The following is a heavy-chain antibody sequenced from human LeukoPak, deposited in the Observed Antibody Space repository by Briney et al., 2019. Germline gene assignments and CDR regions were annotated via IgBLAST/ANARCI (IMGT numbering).Heavy chain of an antibody. D-gene: IGHD6-6*01. V-gene: IGHV4-34*01. CDR3: AGVAYSSSLDY. CDR1: GGSFSGYY. J-gene: IGHJ4*02. Sequence: SETLSLTCAVYGGSFSGYYWSWIRQPPGKGLEWIGEINHSGSTNYNPSLKSRVTISVDKSKNQFSLKLSSVTAADTAVYYCAGVAYSSSLDYWGQGTLVTVSS. CDR2: INHSGST.